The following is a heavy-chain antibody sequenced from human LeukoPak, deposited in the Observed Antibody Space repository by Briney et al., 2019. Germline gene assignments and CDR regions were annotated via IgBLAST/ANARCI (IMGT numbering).Heavy chain of an antibody. CDR1: GYTFTSYG. J-gene: IGHJ3*02. CDR2: ISAYNGNT. V-gene: IGHV1-18*01. CDR3: ARCGRYSGYYYGVAFDI. Sequence: GASVKVSFTASGYTFTSYGISWVRQAPGQGLEWMGWISAYNGNTNYAQKLQGRVTVTTDTSTSTAYMELRSLRSDDTAVYYCARCGRYSGYYYGVAFDIWGQGTMVTVSS. D-gene: IGHD3-22*01.